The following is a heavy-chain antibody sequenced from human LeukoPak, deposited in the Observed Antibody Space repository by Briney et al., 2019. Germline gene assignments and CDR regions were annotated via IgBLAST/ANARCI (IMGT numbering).Heavy chain of an antibody. V-gene: IGHV4-34*01. Sequence: SETLSLTCAVYGGSFSGYYWSWIRQPPGKGLEWIGEINHSGSTNYNPSLKSRVTISVDTSKNQFSLKLSSVTAADTAVYYCAREWSSDGSGSYFDFWGQGTLVTVSS. D-gene: IGHD3-10*01. CDR3: AREWSSDGSGSYFDF. CDR2: INHSGST. CDR1: GGSFSGYY. J-gene: IGHJ4*02.